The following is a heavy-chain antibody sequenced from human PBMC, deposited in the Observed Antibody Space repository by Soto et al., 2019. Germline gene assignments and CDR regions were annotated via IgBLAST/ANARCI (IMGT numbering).Heavy chain of an antibody. CDR3: ARDRLGITSANFFDY. CDR1: GFTFRNFW. V-gene: IGHV3-7*05. Sequence: EVQLVESGGDLVQPGGSLRLSCAASGFTFRNFWMSWVRQAPGKGLEWVANIKHDASETYYVDSVKGRFSISRDNAKSSLFLQMNSLRAEDTAVYYCARDRLGITSANFFDYWGQGTLVTVSS. CDR2: IKHDASET. D-gene: IGHD7-27*01. J-gene: IGHJ4*02.